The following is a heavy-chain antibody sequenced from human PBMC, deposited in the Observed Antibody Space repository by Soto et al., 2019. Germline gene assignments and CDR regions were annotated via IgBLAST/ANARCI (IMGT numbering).Heavy chain of an antibody. D-gene: IGHD1-1*01. V-gene: IGHV1-18*01. CDR2: ISPYSGNT. J-gene: IGHJ4*02. Sequence: QVQLVQSGAEVKEPGASVKVSCKASGYTFINYGISWVRQAPGQGLEWMGWISPYSGNTDCAQKFQGRVTMTTDTGTSTVNMELRSLTSDDTAVYYCARDRSTTDYWGQGTLVTVSS. CDR1: GYTFINYG. CDR3: ARDRSTTDY.